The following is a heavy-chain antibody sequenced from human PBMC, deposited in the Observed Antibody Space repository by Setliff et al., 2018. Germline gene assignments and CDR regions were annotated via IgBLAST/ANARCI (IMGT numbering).Heavy chain of an antibody. J-gene: IGHJ3*02. D-gene: IGHD3-22*01. CDR1: GFTFSNCA. V-gene: IGHV3-23*01. CDR3: VRDDADNYDAFDN. Sequence: GGSLRLSCAASGFTFSNCAMNWARQAPGKGLEWVSAISSGGSAYYADSVKGRFTISRDNAKRSLYLQMNGLRADDTGVYYCVRDDADNYDAFDNWGQGTLVTVSS. CDR2: ISSGGSA.